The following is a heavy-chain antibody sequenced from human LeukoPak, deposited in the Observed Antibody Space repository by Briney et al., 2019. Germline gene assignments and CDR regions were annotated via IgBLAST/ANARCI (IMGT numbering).Heavy chain of an antibody. CDR1: GGSISSGGYY. V-gene: IGHV4-31*03. D-gene: IGHD2-2*01. CDR3: ARAPNFCSSTSCYYYYYGMGV. Sequence: PSQTLSLTCTVSGGSISSGGYYWSWIRQHPGKGLEWIGYIYYSGSTYYNPSLKSRVTISVDTSKNQFSLKLSSVTATDTAVYYCARAPNFCSSTSCYYYYYGMGVWGQGTTVTVSS. J-gene: IGHJ6*02. CDR2: IYYSGST.